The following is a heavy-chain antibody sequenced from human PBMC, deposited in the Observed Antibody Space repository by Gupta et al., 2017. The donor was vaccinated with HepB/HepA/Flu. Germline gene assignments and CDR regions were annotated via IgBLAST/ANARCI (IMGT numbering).Heavy chain of an antibody. J-gene: IGHJ4*02. CDR3: AKGVWDTTGWYLDY. CDR2: LSSTDSDE. Sequence: QVQLVESGGGVVQPGRSLRLSCAAPGFTVSSYAMHWVRQVPGKGLEWVASLSSTDSDEYYVDSVKGRFTISRDTSKNTLSLQMDSLRVDDTAVYYCAKGVWDTTGWYLDYWGQGTLVTVSS. CDR1: GFTVSSYA. D-gene: IGHD5-18*01. V-gene: IGHV3-30*18.